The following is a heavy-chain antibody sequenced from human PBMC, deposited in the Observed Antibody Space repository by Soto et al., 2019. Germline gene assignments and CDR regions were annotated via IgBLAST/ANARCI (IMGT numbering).Heavy chain of an antibody. D-gene: IGHD3-16*01. CDR2: IRSKADGGTT. J-gene: IGHJ4*02. Sequence: GGSLRLSCAASGLTLSDAWMNWVRQAPGKGLEWVGRIRSKADGGTTDYAAPVNGRFTISRDDSKNTLYLQMNSLKSEDTAVYYCTEGAPDAYWGQGTLVTVSS. CDR3: TEGAPDAY. V-gene: IGHV3-15*07. CDR1: GLTLSDAW.